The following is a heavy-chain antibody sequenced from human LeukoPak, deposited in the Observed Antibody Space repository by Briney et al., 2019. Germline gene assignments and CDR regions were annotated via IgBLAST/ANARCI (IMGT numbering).Heavy chain of an antibody. CDR2: TYYSGST. Sequence: SETLSLTCTVSGGSVSSGSYYWSWIRQPPGKGLEWIGYTYYSGSTNYNPSLKSRVTISVDTSKNQFSLKLSSVTAADTAVYYCARDSRDYGSFDYWGQGTLVTVSS. CDR1: GGSVSSGSYY. D-gene: IGHD4-17*01. V-gene: IGHV4-61*01. J-gene: IGHJ4*02. CDR3: ARDSRDYGSFDY.